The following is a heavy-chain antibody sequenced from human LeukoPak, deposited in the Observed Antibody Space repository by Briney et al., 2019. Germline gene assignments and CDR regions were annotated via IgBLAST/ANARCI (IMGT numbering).Heavy chain of an antibody. V-gene: IGHV3-23*01. D-gene: IGHD3-10*01. CDR1: GFTFSSYA. CDR2: ISGSGGST. Sequence: GGSLRFSCAASGFTFSSYAMSWVRQAPGKGLEWVSAISGSGGSTYYADSVKGRFTISRDNSKNTLYLQMNSLRAEDTAVYYCAKVLGGSYGSGSYFDYWGQGTLVTVSS. J-gene: IGHJ4*02. CDR3: AKVLGGSYGSGSYFDY.